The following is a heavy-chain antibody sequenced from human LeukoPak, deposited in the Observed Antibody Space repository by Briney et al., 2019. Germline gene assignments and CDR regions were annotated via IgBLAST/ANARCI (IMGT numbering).Heavy chain of an antibody. CDR1: GGSISSYY. V-gene: IGHV4-39*01. CDR2: IYYSGST. J-gene: IGHJ6*02. D-gene: IGHD6-6*01. CDR3: ARLITPSYSSSSDYYGMDV. Sequence: SETLSLTCTVSGGSISSYYWGWIRQPPGKGLEWIGSIYYSGSTYYNPSLKSRVTISVDTSKNQFSLKLSSVTAADTVVYYCARLITPSYSSSSDYYGMDVWGQGTTVTVSS.